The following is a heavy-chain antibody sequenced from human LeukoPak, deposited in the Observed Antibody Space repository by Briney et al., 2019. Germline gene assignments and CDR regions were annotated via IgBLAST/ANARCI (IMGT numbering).Heavy chain of an antibody. CDR3: AREALYCSSTSCRAFDP. CDR1: GGSISSGDYY. V-gene: IGHV4-30-4*01. J-gene: IGHJ5*02. D-gene: IGHD2-2*01. CDR2: IYYSGST. Sequence: SQTLSLTCTVSGGSISSGDYYWSWIRQPPGKGLEWIGYIYYSGSTYYNPSLKSRVTTSVDTSKNQFSLKLSSVTAADTAVYYCAREALYCSSTSCRAFDPWGQGTLVTVSS.